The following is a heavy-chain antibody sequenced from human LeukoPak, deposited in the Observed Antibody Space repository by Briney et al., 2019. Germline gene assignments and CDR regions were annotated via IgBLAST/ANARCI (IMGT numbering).Heavy chain of an antibody. D-gene: IGHD3-22*01. J-gene: IGHJ3*02. CDR3: ARAYDSSALGAFDI. V-gene: IGHV1-69*05. CDR1: GGTFSSYA. CDR2: IIPIFGTA. Sequence: GSTVKVSCKASGGTFSSYAISWVRQAPGQGLEWMGGIIPIFGTANYAQKFQGRVTITTDESTSTAYMGLSSLRSEDTAVYYCARAYDSSALGAFDIWGQGTMVTVYS.